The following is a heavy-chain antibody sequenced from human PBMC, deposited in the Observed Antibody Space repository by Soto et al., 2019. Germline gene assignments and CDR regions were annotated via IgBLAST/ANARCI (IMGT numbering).Heavy chain of an antibody. J-gene: IGHJ4*02. D-gene: IGHD3-3*01. CDR1: GFTFSSYA. CDR3: AILPYDFWSGYYPLLDY. Sequence: GGSLRLSCAASGFTFSSYAMSWVRQAPGKGLEWVSAISGSGGSTYYADSVKGRFTISRDNSKNTLYLQMNSLRAEDTAVYYCAILPYDFWSGYYPLLDYWGQGTLVTVSS. CDR2: ISGSGGST. V-gene: IGHV3-23*01.